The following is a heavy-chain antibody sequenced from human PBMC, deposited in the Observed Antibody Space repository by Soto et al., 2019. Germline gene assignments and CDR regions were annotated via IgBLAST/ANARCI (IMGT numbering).Heavy chain of an antibody. D-gene: IGHD3-22*01. Sequence: QVQLQESGPGLVKPSQTLSLTCTVSGGSISSGGYYWSWIRQQPGKGLEWIGFIFYSGTTYYNPSLKSRVIISVDRSKNQFSLKPSSVTAADTAVYYCASRNYDDSSGYYYFDSWGQGTLVTVSS. CDR3: ASRNYDDSSGYYYFDS. V-gene: IGHV4-31*03. CDR2: IFYSGTT. J-gene: IGHJ4*02. CDR1: GGSISSGGYY.